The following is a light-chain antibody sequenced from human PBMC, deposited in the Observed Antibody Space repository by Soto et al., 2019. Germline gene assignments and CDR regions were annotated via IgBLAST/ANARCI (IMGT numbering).Light chain of an antibody. V-gene: IGKV3-20*01. J-gene: IGKJ5*01. Sequence: IVLTQSPGTLSLSPGERATLSCRASQSVSSRYLAWYHHKPGQAPRLLIYGASSRATGIPDRFSGSGSGTDFTLTSSRLEPEDLEVYYCQQYSDSPTFGQGTRLEIK. CDR1: QSVSSRY. CDR3: QQYSDSPT. CDR2: GAS.